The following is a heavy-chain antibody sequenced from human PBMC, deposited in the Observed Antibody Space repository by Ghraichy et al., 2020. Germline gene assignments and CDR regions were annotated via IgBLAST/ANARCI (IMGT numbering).Heavy chain of an antibody. V-gene: IGHV3-30*18. J-gene: IGHJ6*02. D-gene: IGHD3-3*01. CDR3: AKDVRFLEWLFPYGMDV. CDR1: GFTFSSYG. Sequence: GGSLRLSCAASGFTFSSYGMHWVRQAPGKGLEWVAVISYDGGNKYYADSVKGRFTISRDNSKNTLYLQMNSLRAEDTAVYYCAKDVRFLEWLFPYGMDVWGQGTTVTVSS. CDR2: ISYDGGNK.